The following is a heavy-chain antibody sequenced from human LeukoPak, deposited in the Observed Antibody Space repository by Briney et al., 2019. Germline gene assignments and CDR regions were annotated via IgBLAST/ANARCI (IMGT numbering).Heavy chain of an antibody. Sequence: ASVKVSFKASGGTFSSYAISWVRQAPGQGLEWMGGIIPIFGTANYAQKFQGRVTITADESTSTAYMELSSLRSEDTAVYYCARDPGYYDFWSGNYWGQGTLVTVSS. CDR3: ARDPGYYDFWSGNY. D-gene: IGHD3-3*01. CDR2: IIPIFGTA. J-gene: IGHJ4*02. V-gene: IGHV1-69*13. CDR1: GGTFSSYA.